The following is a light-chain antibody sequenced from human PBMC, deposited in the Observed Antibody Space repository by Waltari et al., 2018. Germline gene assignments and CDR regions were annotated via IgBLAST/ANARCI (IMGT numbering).Light chain of an antibody. V-gene: IGLV4-69*01. J-gene: IGLJ3*02. Sequence: QLVLTQSPSASASLGASVKLTCTLSSGHSTNIIAWLQQQPEKGPRYLMNVNSDGSHNKGVGIPDRFSGSSPGAERYLTISSLQSEDEADDYCQTGGHGTWVFGGGTRLTVL. CDR1: SGHSTNI. CDR2: VNSDGSH. CDR3: QTGGHGTWV.